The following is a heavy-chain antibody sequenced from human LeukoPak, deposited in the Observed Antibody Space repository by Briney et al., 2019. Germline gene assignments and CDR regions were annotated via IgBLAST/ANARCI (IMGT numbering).Heavy chain of an antibody. CDR2: IIPIFGTA. D-gene: IGHD4-17*01. CDR1: GGTFSSYA. J-gene: IGHJ5*02. CDR3: AREGSYGDHRGYNWFDP. V-gene: IGHV1-69*01. Sequence: SVKVSCKASGGTFSSYAISWVRQAPGQGLEWMGGIIPIFGTANYAQKFKGRVTITADEPTSTAYMELSSLRSEDTAVYYCAREGSYGDHRGYNWFDPWGQGTLVTVSS.